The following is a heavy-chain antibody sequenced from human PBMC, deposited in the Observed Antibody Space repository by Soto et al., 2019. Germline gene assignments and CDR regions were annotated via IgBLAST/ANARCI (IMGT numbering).Heavy chain of an antibody. D-gene: IGHD3-10*01. V-gene: IGHV4-59*08. CDR2: IYRTGNT. CDR1: GDSISSYY. CDR3: ARQQQFGELTALDV. Sequence: QVQLQESGPGLVKPSETLSLTCTVSGDSISSYYWTWIRQPPGKGLEWIGYIYRTGNTKCNPSLKIRVTISVDTSKNQFSLEMNSVSAADTAVYYCARQQQFGELTALDVWGQGTTVTVSS. J-gene: IGHJ6*02.